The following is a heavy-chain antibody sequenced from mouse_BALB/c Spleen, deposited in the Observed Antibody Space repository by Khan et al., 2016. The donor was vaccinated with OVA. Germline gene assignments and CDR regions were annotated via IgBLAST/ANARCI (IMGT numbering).Heavy chain of an antibody. Sequence: VQLKQSGPGLVQPSQSLSITCTVSGFSLTNYSVHWVRQSPGKGLEWLGVIWSAGSTDYNAAFISRLTIRKDNSMSQVFFKMNSLQPNDTAIYYCARRGYDYGRGALFAYWGQGTLVTVSA. D-gene: IGHD2-4*01. CDR1: GFSLTNYS. CDR3: ARRGYDYGRGALFAY. CDR2: IWSAGST. J-gene: IGHJ3*01. V-gene: IGHV2-2*02.